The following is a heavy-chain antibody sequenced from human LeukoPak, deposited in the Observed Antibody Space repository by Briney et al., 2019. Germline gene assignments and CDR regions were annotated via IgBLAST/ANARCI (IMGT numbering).Heavy chain of an antibody. CDR1: GYTFTSYD. J-gene: IGHJ4*02. D-gene: IGHD3-10*01. V-gene: IGHV1-8*01. CDR3: ITMVRGESDFDY. CDR2: MNPSSGNT. Sequence: ASVKVSCKASGYTFTSYDINWVRQATGQGLEWMGWMNPSSGNTGYAQKFQGRVSMTRNTSISTAYLELSSLRSEDTAVYYCITMVRGESDFDYWGQGTLVTVSS.